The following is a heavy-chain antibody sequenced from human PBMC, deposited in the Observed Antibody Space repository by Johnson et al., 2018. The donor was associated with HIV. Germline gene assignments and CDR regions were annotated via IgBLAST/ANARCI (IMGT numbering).Heavy chain of an antibody. Sequence: VHLVESGGGLIQPGGSLRLSCAASGFTVSSNYMSWVRQAPGTGLEWVSPISGSDHSTYYADSVKGRFTISRDNSKNTLYLQRNSLRAEDTAVYYCARDKANWGPSRDVGAFDIWGQGTMVTVSS. CDR1: GFTVSSNY. V-gene: IGHV3-66*03. CDR3: ARDKANWGPSRDVGAFDI. D-gene: IGHD7-27*01. CDR2: ISGSDHST. J-gene: IGHJ3*02.